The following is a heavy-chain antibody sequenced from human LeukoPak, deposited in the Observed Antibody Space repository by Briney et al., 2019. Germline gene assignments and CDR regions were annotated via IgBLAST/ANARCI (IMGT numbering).Heavy chain of an antibody. CDR2: INTDGSST. CDR3: ARREGFCKGGTCYLDF. D-gene: IGHD2-15*01. CDR1: GFTFSSYW. V-gene: IGHV3-74*01. J-gene: IGHJ4*02. Sequence: GGSLRLSCAASGFTFSSYWMHWVHQAPGKGLVWVSRINTDGSSTTYADSVKGRFTISRDNVKNTLYLQMNSLRAEDTAVYYCARREGFCKGGTCYLDFWGQGTLVTVSS.